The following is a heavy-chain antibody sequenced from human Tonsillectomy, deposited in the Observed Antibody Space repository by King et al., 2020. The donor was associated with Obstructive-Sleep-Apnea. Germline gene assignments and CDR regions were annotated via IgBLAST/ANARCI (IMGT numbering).Heavy chain of an antibody. CDR2: ISGSGVDT. D-gene: IGHD4-17*01. V-gene: IGHV3-23*04. CDR3: AKTTVTTPYYYGLDV. CDR1: GFTFNNYA. J-gene: IGHJ6*02. Sequence: VQLVESGGGLVQPGGSLRLSCAASGFTFNNYAMSWVRQAPGKGLEWVSAISGSGVDTYYADSVKGRFTISGDNSKNTLYLQMNSLRAEDTAVYYCAKTTVTTPYYYGLDVWGQGTAVTVSS.